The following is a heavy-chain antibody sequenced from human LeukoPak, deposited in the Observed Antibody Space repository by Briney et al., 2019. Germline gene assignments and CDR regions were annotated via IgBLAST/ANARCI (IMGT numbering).Heavy chain of an antibody. CDR2: ISYDGSNE. J-gene: IGHJ4*02. V-gene: IGHV3-30-3*01. CDR1: GYTFSGYA. CDR3: ARVGYYASGPFSYFDY. D-gene: IGHD3-10*01. Sequence: GGSLRLSCAASGYTFSGYAMHWVRQAPGKGLEWVAVISYDGSNEYYADSVKGRFTISRDNSKNTLYLQMNSLSVEDTAVYYCARVGYYASGPFSYFDYWGQGTLVTVSS.